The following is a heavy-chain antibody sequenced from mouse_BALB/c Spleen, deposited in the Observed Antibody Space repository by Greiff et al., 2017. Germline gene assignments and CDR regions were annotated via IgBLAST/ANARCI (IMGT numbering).Heavy chain of an antibody. J-gene: IGHJ1*01. CDR3: AREGGGYDVDCYFDV. CDR1: GFNINDSY. V-gene: IGHV14-3*02. D-gene: IGHD2-2*01. Sequence: VQLLQSGAELVQPGASVKLSCAASGFNINDSYMHWVRQTPEQGLEWVARISRANGTTNYAAKFQGRVTITADTSTNTAYLQLSSLTSEDTAVYSCAREGGGYDVDCYFDVWGAGTTVTVSA. CDR2: ISRANGTT.